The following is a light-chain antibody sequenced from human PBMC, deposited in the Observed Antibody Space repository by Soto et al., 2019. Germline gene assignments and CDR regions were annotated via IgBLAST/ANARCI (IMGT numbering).Light chain of an antibody. Sequence: EIVLTQSPGTLSLSPGDRATLSCRASQSVSSSYLAWYQQKPGQAPSLLIYGASSRATGIPDRFSGSGSGTDFTLTISTLEPEDFAVYYCQQYGSSPPWTFGQGTKVEIK. CDR1: QSVSSSY. CDR3: QQYGSSPPWT. V-gene: IGKV3-20*01. CDR2: GAS. J-gene: IGKJ1*01.